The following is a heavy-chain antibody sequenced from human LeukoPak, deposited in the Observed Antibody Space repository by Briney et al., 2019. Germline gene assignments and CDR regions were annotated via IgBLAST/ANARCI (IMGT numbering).Heavy chain of an antibody. CDR1: GDSTSGYY. J-gene: IGHJ4*02. CDR2: VHKTGSI. CDR3: TKYGGSPANYFES. V-gene: IGHV4-59*08. Sequence: PSETLSLTCTVSGDSTSGYYWSWVRQPPGKGLEWIAFVHKTGSINYNPSLKSRATISMDTSNSQFSLHVNSVTAADTAVYYCTKYGGSPANYFESWGPGTLVTVSP. D-gene: IGHD1-26*01.